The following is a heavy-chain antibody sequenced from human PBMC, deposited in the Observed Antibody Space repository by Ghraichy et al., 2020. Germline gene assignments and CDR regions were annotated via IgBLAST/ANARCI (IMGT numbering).Heavy chain of an antibody. D-gene: IGHD3-22*01. CDR1: GVSVSYNY. CDR3: ARVRYYDSIGRYYYYYYGMDV. J-gene: IGHJ6*02. Sequence: GESLNISCAASGVSVSYNYMSWVRQAPGKGLEWVSLIYADNSSYYADSMKGRVTISRDNSKNTVYLQMNSLRAEDTAVYYCARVRYYDSIGRYYYYYYGMDVWGQGTTVTVS. V-gene: IGHV3-66*01. CDR2: IYADNSS.